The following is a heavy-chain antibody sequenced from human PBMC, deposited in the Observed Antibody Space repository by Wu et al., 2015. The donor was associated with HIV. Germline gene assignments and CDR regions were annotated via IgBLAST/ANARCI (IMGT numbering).Heavy chain of an antibody. CDR2: INPNSGGT. D-gene: IGHD6-25*01. J-gene: IGHJ4*02. CDR3: ARGGAAARNYYFDY. V-gene: IGHV1-2*02. CDR1: GYTFTGYY. Sequence: AEVKKPGASVKVSCKASGYTFTGYYIHWVRQAPGQGLEWMGEINPNSGGTNYAQKFQGRVTMTRDTSISTAYMELTRLRSDDTAVYYCARGGAAARNYYFDYWGQGTLVTVSS.